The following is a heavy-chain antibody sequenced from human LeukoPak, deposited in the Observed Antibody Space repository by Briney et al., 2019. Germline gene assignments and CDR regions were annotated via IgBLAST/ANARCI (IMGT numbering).Heavy chain of an antibody. Sequence: SETLSLTCTVSGGSISSYYWSWIRQTPGKGLEWIGDIYYSGSTNYNPSLKSRVTISVDTSKNQFSLKLSSVTAADTAMYYCARPRRAERDEDFWGQGTLVTVSS. CDR3: ARPRRAERDEDF. V-gene: IGHV4-59*08. CDR1: GGSISSYY. D-gene: IGHD1-1*01. J-gene: IGHJ4*02. CDR2: IYYSGST.